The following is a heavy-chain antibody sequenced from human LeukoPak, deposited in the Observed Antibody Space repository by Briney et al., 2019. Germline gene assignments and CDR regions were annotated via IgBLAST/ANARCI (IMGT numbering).Heavy chain of an antibody. Sequence: KPSDTLSLTCTVSGDSISSITYYWRWIRQPPGKGLEWIGSIFYSGSTYDHQSLKSRVTISVDTSRNQFALKLRYVTAAGTAVYYCARHGGPRSNSFQLPLDYWGQGTLVTVSS. CDR3: ARHGGPRSNSFQLPLDY. D-gene: IGHD2-2*01. J-gene: IGHJ4*02. V-gene: IGHV4-39*01. CDR1: GDSISSITYY. CDR2: IFYSGST.